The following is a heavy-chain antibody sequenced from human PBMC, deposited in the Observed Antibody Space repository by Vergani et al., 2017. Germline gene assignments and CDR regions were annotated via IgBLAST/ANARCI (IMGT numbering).Heavy chain of an antibody. D-gene: IGHD3-22*01. V-gene: IGHV4-38-2*01. Sequence: QVQLQESGPGLVKPSETLSLTCAVSGYSISSGYYWGWIRQPPGKGLEWIGSIYHSGSTYYNPSLKSRVTISVDTSKNQFSLKLSSVTAADTAVYYCARPSSSGFFGYWGQGTLVTGSS. J-gene: IGHJ4*02. CDR3: ARPSSSGFFGY. CDR2: IYHSGST. CDR1: GYSISSGYY.